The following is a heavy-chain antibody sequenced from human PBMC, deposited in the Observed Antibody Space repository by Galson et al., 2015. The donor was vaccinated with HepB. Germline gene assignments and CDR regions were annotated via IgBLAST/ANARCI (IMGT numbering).Heavy chain of an antibody. CDR3: ARDDARMIAAAGTGFCGMDV. D-gene: IGHD6-13*01. CDR1: GYTFTSYG. V-gene: IGHV1-18*04. CDR2: ISAYNGNT. Sequence: QSGAEVKKPGASVKVSCKASGYTFTSYGISWVRQAPGQGLEWMGWISAYNGNTNYAQKLQGRVTMTTDTSTSTAYMELRSLRSDDTAVYYCARDDARMIAAAGTGFCGMDVWGQGTTVTVSS. J-gene: IGHJ6*02.